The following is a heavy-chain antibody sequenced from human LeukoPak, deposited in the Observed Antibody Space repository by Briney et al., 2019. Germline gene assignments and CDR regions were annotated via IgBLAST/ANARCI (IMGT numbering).Heavy chain of an antibody. CDR2: IYYSGST. CDR1: GGSISSSSYY. V-gene: IGHV4-39*01. D-gene: IGHD1-26*01. Sequence: SETLSLTCTVSGGSISSSSYYWGWIRQPPGKGLEWIGSIYYSGSTYYNPSLKSRVTISVDTSKNQFSLKLSSVTAADTAVYYCAGGATDQAFDIWGQGTMVTVS. J-gene: IGHJ3*02. CDR3: AGGATDQAFDI.